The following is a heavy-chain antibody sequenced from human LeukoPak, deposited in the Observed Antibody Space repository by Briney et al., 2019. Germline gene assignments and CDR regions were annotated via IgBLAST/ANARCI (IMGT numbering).Heavy chain of an antibody. CDR2: INPSGGAT. CDR1: GYTFSSYY. V-gene: IGHV1-46*01. CDR3: ARLEPSLRESTFDY. Sequence: ASVKVSCKASGYTFSSYYMHWVRQAPGPGLEWMGIINPSGGATTYAQKFQDRFTMTRDMSTSTVYMELSSLRSEDTAVYYCARLEPSLRESTFDYWGQGTLVTVSS. J-gene: IGHJ4*02. D-gene: IGHD5/OR15-5a*01.